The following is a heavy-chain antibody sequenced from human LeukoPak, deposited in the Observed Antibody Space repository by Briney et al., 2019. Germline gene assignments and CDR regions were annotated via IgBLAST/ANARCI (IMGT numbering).Heavy chain of an antibody. CDR3: ARDGASWSGCHDLDY. V-gene: IGHV1-2*02. CDR2: INPNSGGT. D-gene: IGHD3-3*01. CDR1: GYTFTGYY. Sequence: ASVKVSCKSSGYTFTGYYIHWVRQVPGQQPEWMGWINPNSGGTKYAEKFEGRVTMTRDTSTTTMYMELRGLTSDDMAVYYCARDGASWSGCHDLDYWGQGTLVTVSS. J-gene: IGHJ4*02.